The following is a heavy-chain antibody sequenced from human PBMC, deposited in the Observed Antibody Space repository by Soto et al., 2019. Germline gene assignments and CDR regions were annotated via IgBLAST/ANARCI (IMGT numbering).Heavy chain of an antibody. Sequence: GGSLRLSCAASGFSFGSYALSWVRQAPGKGLEWASTISGSDGKTFYADSVKGRFSISRDTSQSTLYLQMNSLRADDTAMYYCARWSYLDYWGQGTRVTVSS. CDR1: GFSFGSYA. CDR2: ISGSDGKT. V-gene: IGHV3-23*01. CDR3: ARWSYLDY. D-gene: IGHD3-3*01. J-gene: IGHJ4*02.